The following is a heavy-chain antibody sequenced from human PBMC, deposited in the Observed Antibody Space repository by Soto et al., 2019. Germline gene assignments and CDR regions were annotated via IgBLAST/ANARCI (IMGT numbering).Heavy chain of an antibody. CDR2: ISSSSSTI. D-gene: IGHD2-15*01. J-gene: IGHJ4*02. Sequence: EVQLVESRGGLVQPGGSLRLTCAASGFTFSSYSMNWVRQAPGKGLEWVSYISSSSSTIYYADSVKGRFTISRDNAKNSLYLQMNSLRVEDTAVYYCARGQRSGGSCYSHFDYCGQGTLVTVSS. CDR3: ARGQRSGGSCYSHFDY. CDR1: GFTFSSYS. V-gene: IGHV3-48*01.